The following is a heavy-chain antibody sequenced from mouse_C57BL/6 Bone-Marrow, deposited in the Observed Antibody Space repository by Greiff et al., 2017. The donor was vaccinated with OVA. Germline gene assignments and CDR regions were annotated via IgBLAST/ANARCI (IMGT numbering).Heavy chain of an antibody. V-gene: IGHV1-54*01. CDR3: ARPLLCPRRDAMDY. CDR2: INPGSGGT. D-gene: IGHD2-1*01. J-gene: IGHJ4*01. CDR1: GYAFTNYL. Sequence: QVQLQQSGAELVRPGTSVKVSCKASGYAFTNYLIEWVKQRPGQGLEWIGVINPGSGGTNYNEKFTGKATLTAAKSSSTAYMQLSSLTSEDSAVYFSARPLLCPRRDAMDYWGQGTSVTVSS.